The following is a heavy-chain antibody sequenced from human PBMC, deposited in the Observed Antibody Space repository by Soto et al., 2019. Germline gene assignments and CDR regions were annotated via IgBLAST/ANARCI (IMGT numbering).Heavy chain of an antibody. CDR2: NNNNTNYI. CDR3: ARESEDLPSNFDY. Sequence: PGGPLTLSSAAYGFTFTRYSMNWLRQAPRKGLEWVSSNNNNTNYIYYRNSMKGRFTISRDNAKNSRYLEMNSLRADNTALYYCARESEDLPSNFDYWGKGTLVTVAS. V-gene: IGHV3-21*01. J-gene: IGHJ4*02. CDR1: GFTFTRYS.